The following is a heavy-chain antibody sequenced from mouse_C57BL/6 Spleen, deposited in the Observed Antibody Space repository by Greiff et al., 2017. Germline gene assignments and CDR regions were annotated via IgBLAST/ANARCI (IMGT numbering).Heavy chain of an antibody. Sequence: VQLQQSGPELVKPGASVKISCKASGYSFTGYYINWVKQSPEQSLEWIGEINPSTGGTTYNQKFKAKATLTVDKSSSTAYMQLNSLPSEDSAVYYCGRGSDYGSSSWYFDVWGTGTTVTVSA. CDR3: GRGSDYGSSSWYFDV. J-gene: IGHJ1*03. CDR2: INPSTGGT. CDR1: GYSFTGYY. V-gene: IGHV1-42*01. D-gene: IGHD1-1*01.